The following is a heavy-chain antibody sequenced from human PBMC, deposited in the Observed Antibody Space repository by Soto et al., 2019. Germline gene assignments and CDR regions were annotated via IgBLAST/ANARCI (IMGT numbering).Heavy chain of an antibody. D-gene: IGHD3-22*01. CDR2: IYYSGST. CDR3: AIQGYYYDSSGYYRFAY. J-gene: IGHJ4*02. CDR1: GGSISSSSYY. V-gene: IGHV4-39*01. Sequence: SETLSLTCTVSGGSISSSSYYWGWIRQPPGKGQEWIGSIYYSGSTYYNPSLKSRVTISVDTSKNQFSLKLSSVTAADTAVYYFAIQGYYYDSSGYYRFAYWGQGTLVTVSS.